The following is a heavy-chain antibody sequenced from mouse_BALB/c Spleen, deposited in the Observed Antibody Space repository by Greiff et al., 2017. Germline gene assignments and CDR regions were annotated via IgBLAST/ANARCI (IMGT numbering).Heavy chain of an antibody. CDR1: GYSITSDYA. CDR3: ARKGPTMGFAY. V-gene: IGHV3-2*02. J-gene: IGHJ3*01. Sequence: VQLKESGPGLVKPSQSLSLTCTVTGYSITSDYAWNWIRQFPGNKLEWMGYISYSGSTSYNPSLKSRISITRDTSKNQFFLQLNSVTTEDTATYYCARKGPTMGFAYWGQGTLVTVSA. D-gene: IGHD2-10*01. CDR2: ISYSGST.